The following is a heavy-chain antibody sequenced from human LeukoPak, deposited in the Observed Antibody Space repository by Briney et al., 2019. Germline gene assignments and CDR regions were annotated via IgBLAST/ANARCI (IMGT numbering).Heavy chain of an antibody. V-gene: IGHV1-18*04. D-gene: IGHD3-22*01. Sequence: ASVKVSCKASGYTFTSYYMHWVRQAPGQGLEWMGWISAYNGNTNYAQKLQGRVTMTTDTSTSTAYMELRSLRSDDTAVYYCARGAKDSSGYYYEFGYFDLWGRGTLVTVSS. CDR3: ARGAKDSSGYYYEFGYFDL. J-gene: IGHJ2*01. CDR2: ISAYNGNT. CDR1: GYTFTSYY.